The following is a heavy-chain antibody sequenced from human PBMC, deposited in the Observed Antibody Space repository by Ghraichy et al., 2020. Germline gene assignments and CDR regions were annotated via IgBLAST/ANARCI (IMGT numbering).Heavy chain of an antibody. CDR1: GFSFSDYY. CDR3: ARDRYGSSGYGGWTTDY. V-gene: IGHV3-11*01. J-gene: IGHJ4*02. D-gene: IGHD3-22*01. CDR2: IDPSGTTI. Sequence: GGSLRLSCAASGFSFSDYYMSWIRQAPGKGLEWISYIDPSGTTIDYADSVKGRFTISRDNAKNSLYLQLNSLRAEDTAVYYCARDRYGSSGYGGWTTDYWGQGTLVTVSS.